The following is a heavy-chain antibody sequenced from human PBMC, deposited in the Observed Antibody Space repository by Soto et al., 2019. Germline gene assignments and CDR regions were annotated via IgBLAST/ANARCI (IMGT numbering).Heavy chain of an antibody. V-gene: IGHV1-18*01. CDR2: ITTYNGNR. Sequence: QVQLVQSGPEVKSPGASVKVSCKASGYTFKNYGIKWVRQAPGQGLEWVGWITTYNGNRYSAEKFQGRVTMTTATSTSTTYMELRSLTSDDTGVYYCARDAQPKGVAADGASDYWGQGTLFTVSS. J-gene: IGHJ4*02. CDR1: GYTFKNYG. CDR3: ARDAQPKGVAADGASDY. D-gene: IGHD6-19*01.